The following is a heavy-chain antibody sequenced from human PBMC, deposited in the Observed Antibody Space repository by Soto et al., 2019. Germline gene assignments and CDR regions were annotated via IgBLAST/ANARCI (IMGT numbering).Heavy chain of an antibody. Sequence: EVQLVESGGGLVQPGGSLRLSCAASGFTFSSYEMNWVRQAPGKGLEWVSYISSSGSTIYSADSVKGRFTISRDNAKNSLYRQMNSLRAEDTAVYYCARGQYSSGGGYFDHWGQETLVTVPS. CDR2: ISSSGSTI. D-gene: IGHD6-19*01. J-gene: IGHJ4*02. CDR1: GFTFSSYE. V-gene: IGHV3-48*03. CDR3: ARGQYSSGGGYFDH.